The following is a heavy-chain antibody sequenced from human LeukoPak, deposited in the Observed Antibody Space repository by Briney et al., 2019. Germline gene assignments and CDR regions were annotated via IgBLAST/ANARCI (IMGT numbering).Heavy chain of an antibody. CDR3: ARAVIYFDWLGGHFDY. J-gene: IGHJ4*02. V-gene: IGHV4-31*03. D-gene: IGHD3-9*01. Sequence: PSETLSLTCTVSGGSISSGGYYWSWIRQHPGKGLEWIGYIYYSGSTYYNPSLKSRVTISVDTSKNQFSLKLSSVTAADTAVYYCARAVIYFDWLGGHFDYWGQGTLVTVSS. CDR1: GGSISSGGYY. CDR2: IYYSGST.